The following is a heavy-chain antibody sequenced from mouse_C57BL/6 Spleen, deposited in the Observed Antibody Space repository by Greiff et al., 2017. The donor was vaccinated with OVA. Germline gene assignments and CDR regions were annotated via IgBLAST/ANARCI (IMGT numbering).Heavy chain of an antibody. Sequence: VQLQQPGAELVRPGTSVKLSCKASGYTFTSYWMHWVKQRPGQGLEWIGVIDPSDSYTNYNQKFKGKATLTVDTSSSTAYMQRSSLTSEDSAVYYCARKGAAQAGYFDYWGQGTTLTVSS. D-gene: IGHD3-2*02. CDR1: GYTFTSYW. J-gene: IGHJ2*01. CDR2: IDPSDSYT. CDR3: ARKGAAQAGYFDY. V-gene: IGHV1-59*01.